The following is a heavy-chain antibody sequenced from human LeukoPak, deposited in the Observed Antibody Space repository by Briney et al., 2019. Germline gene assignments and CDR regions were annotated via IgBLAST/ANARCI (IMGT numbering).Heavy chain of an antibody. CDR1: GFTFSNHW. Sequence: PGGSLRLSCAASGFTFSNHWMTWVRQAPGKGLEWVANINKDGSDKYYADSVKGRFTISRDNAKNSLYLQMNSLRAEDTAVYYCAREFLMGSFDPWGQGTLVTVSS. CDR3: AREFLMGSFDP. CDR2: INKDGSDK. V-gene: IGHV3-7*01. J-gene: IGHJ5*02. D-gene: IGHD2/OR15-2a*01.